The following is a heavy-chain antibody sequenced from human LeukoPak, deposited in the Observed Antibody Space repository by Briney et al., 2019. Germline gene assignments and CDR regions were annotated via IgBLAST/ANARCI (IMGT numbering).Heavy chain of an antibody. J-gene: IGHJ3*02. CDR1: GLTVTDYY. D-gene: IGHD2-15*01. CDR3: AKEWSAFDI. CDR2: IGGTASNI. Sequence: GGSLRLSCAASGLTVTDYYMHWIRQAPGKGLEWVWFIGGTASNIYCADSVKGRFTISRDNAKNSLYLQMNSLRAEDTAVYYCAKEWSAFDIWGQGTMVSVSS. V-gene: IGHV3-11*04.